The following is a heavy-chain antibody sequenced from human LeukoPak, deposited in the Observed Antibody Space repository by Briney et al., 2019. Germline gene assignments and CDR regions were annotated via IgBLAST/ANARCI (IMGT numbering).Heavy chain of an antibody. Sequence: PSETLSLTCTVSGGSISSYYWSWIRQPPGKGLEWIGYIYYSGSTNYNPSLKSRVTISVDTSKNQFSLKLSSVTAADTAVYYCARFEIAAAADDAFDIWGQGTMVTVSS. CDR3: ARFEIAAAADDAFDI. CDR2: IYYSGST. CDR1: GGSISSYY. V-gene: IGHV4-59*08. D-gene: IGHD6-13*01. J-gene: IGHJ3*02.